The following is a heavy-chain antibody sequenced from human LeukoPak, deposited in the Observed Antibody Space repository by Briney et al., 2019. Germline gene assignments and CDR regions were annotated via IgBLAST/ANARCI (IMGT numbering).Heavy chain of an antibody. Sequence: GASVKVSCKASDYSFTSYGISWVRQAPGQGLEWMGWISTYNGNTNYAQKLQGRVTMTTDASTSTTYMELRSLRSDDTAVYYCASQSESYSGLDYWGQGTLVTVSS. J-gene: IGHJ4*02. CDR2: ISTYNGNT. CDR3: ASQSESYSGLDY. CDR1: DYSFTSYG. V-gene: IGHV1-18*01. D-gene: IGHD1-26*01.